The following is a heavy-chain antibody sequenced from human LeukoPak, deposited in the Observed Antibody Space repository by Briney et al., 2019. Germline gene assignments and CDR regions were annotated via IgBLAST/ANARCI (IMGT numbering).Heavy chain of an antibody. V-gene: IGHV3-23*01. Sequence: GGSLRLSCAASGFTFSSYAMSWVRQAPGKGLEWVSAISGSGGSTYYADSAKGRFTISRDNSKNTLYLQMNSLRAEDTAVYYCAKVGIAVAGTMRYYGMDVWGQGTTVTVSS. J-gene: IGHJ6*02. CDR3: AKVGIAVAGTMRYYGMDV. CDR1: GFTFSSYA. CDR2: ISGSGGST. D-gene: IGHD6-19*01.